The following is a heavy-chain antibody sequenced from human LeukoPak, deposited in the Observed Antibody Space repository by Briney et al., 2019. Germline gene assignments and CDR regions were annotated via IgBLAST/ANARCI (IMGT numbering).Heavy chain of an antibody. V-gene: IGHV6-1*01. J-gene: IGHJ4*02. D-gene: IGHD1-26*01. CDR2: TYYRSKWYN. Sequence: SQTLSLTCAISGDSVSSNTAGCNWIRQSPSRGLEWLGRTYYRSKWYNDYAISVKSRITINPDTSKNQFSLQLNSVTPEDTAVYDCAKEESLGALRYWGQGTLVTVSS. CDR1: GDSVSSNTAG. CDR3: AKEESLGALRY.